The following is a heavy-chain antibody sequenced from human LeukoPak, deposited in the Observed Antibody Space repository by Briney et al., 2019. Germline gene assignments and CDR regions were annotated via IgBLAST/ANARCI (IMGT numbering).Heavy chain of an antibody. V-gene: IGHV1-2*02. J-gene: IGHJ5*02. CDR3: ARSMYYYDSSGYSAFDP. Sequence: ASVTVSCKASGYTFTGYYMHWVRQAPGQGLEWMGWINPNSGGTNYAQKFQGRVTMTRDTSISTAYMELSRLRSDDTAVYYCARSMYYYDSSGYSAFDPWGQGTLVTVSS. CDR1: GYTFTGYY. CDR2: INPNSGGT. D-gene: IGHD3-22*01.